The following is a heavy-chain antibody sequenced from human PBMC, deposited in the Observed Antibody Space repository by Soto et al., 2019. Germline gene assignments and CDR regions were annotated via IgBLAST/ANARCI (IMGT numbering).Heavy chain of an antibody. CDR2: ISAYNGNT. V-gene: IGHV1-18*01. Sequence: ASVKVSCKASGYTFTSYGISWVRQAPGQGLEWMGWISAYNGNTNYAQRLQGRVTMTTDTSTSTAYMELRSLRSDDTAVCYCARDPITIFGVVHSYYYYYGMDVWGQGTTVTVSS. CDR1: GYTFTSYG. D-gene: IGHD3-3*01. J-gene: IGHJ6*02. CDR3: ARDPITIFGVVHSYYYYYGMDV.